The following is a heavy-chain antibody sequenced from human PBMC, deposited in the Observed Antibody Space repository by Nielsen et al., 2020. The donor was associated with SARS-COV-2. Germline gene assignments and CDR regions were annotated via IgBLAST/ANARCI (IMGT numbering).Heavy chain of an antibody. CDR1: GSSFTSHW. V-gene: IGHV5-10-1*01. J-gene: IGHJ6*03. CDR3: ARYASEYYYYYYMDV. CDR2: MDPSDSYV. Sequence: GESLKISCKGSGSSFTSHWITWVRQMTGKGLEWMGRMDPSDSYVDYSPSFQGHVAISADKSISNAYLQWSSLKASDTAMYYCARYASEYYYYYYMDVWGTGTTVTVPS. D-gene: IGHD2-2*01.